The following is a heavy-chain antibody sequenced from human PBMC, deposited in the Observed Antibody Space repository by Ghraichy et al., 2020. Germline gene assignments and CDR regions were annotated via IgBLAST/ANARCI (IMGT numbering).Heavy chain of an antibody. D-gene: IGHD6-13*01. CDR2: IYSGGAT. CDR3: ARIESGYVFDYFHN. Sequence: GESLNISCAASGFSVTTDHMAWVRQAPGKGLEFVSLIYSGGATIYADSVKGRFTMSRDDSRNTLYLQLTSLRVEDMAVYFCARIESGYVFDYFHNWGQGTLVTVSS. J-gene: IGHJ4*02. V-gene: IGHV3-66*01. CDR1: GFSVTTDH.